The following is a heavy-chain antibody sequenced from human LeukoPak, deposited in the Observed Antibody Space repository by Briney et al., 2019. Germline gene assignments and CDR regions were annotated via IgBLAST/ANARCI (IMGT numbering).Heavy chain of an antibody. D-gene: IGHD1-26*01. CDR1: GFFFDTYA. V-gene: IGHV3-74*01. CDR3: ARDVAPGGASRYYYGMDV. Sequence: SGGSLRLSCAASGFFFDTYAMHWVRHAPGKGLVWVSRINSDGSSTSYADSVKGRFAISRDNAKNTLYLQMNSLRAEDTAVYYCARDVAPGGASRYYYGMDVWGQGTTVTVSS. J-gene: IGHJ6*02. CDR2: INSDGSST.